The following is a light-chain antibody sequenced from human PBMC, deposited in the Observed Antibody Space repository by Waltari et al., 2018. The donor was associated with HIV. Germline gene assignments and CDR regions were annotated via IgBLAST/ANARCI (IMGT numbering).Light chain of an antibody. CDR3: QQRSTSIT. V-gene: IGKV3-11*01. CDR1: QSVNSY. CDR2: DAS. J-gene: IGKJ5*01. Sequence: EVVLTQSPATLSLSPGERANLSCRASQSVNSYLAWYQQKPGQAPRLLIYDASNRASGIPARFSGRGSGTDFTLTISSLEPEDFAVYYCQQRSTSITFGQGTRLDIK.